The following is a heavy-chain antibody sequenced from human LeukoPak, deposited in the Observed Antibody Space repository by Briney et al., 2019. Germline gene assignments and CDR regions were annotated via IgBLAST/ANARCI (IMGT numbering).Heavy chain of an antibody. CDR3: ARRSEFGVLYYMDI. V-gene: IGHV3-48*01. Sequence: GGSLRLSCVASGFTFSSYSMNWVRRAPGKGLEWVSYISGSSGTIYYADSVKGRFTISRDNAKNSLYLQMNSLRAEDTAVYYCARRSEFGVLYYMDIWGKGTTVTVS. CDR2: ISGSSGTI. D-gene: IGHD3-16*01. J-gene: IGHJ6*03. CDR1: GFTFSSYS.